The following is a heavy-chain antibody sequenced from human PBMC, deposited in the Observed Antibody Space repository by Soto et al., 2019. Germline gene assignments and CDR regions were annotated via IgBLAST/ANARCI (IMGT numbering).Heavy chain of an antibody. J-gene: IGHJ6*02. Sequence: ASVKVSCKASGGTFSSYAISWVRQAPGQGLEWMGGIIPIFGTANYAQKFQGRVTITADESTSTAYMELSSLRSEDTAVYYCARGTPTVTPRTYYYYGMDVWGQGTTVTVSS. D-gene: IGHD4-17*01. CDR3: ARGTPTVTPRTYYYYGMDV. CDR2: IIPIFGTA. V-gene: IGHV1-69*13. CDR1: GGTFSSYA.